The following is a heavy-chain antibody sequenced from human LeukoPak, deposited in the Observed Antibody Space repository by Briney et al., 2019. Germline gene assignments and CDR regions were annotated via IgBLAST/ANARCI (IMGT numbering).Heavy chain of an antibody. D-gene: IGHD6-19*01. V-gene: IGHV3-33*01. CDR2: IWYDGSNK. Sequence: GGSLRLSCAASGFTFSSYGMHWVRQAPGKGLEWVAVIWYDGSNKYYADSVKGRFTISRDNSKDTLYLQMNSLRAEDTAVYYCARGAVADSSPLIDYWGQGTLVTASS. CDR1: GFTFSSYG. J-gene: IGHJ4*02. CDR3: ARGAVADSSPLIDY.